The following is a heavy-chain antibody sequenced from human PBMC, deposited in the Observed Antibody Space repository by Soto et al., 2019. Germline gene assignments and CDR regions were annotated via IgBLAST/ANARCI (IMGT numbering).Heavy chain of an antibody. CDR3: ASRLKDDCGSSPYYSAFDV. V-gene: IGHV5-51*01. D-gene: IGHD2-21*01. J-gene: IGHJ6*02. Sequence: GESLKISGKGSGCSFTRYWIGSVRQIPGKGLEYVGIIYPGDSDPRYSPPLQGQVPISADTSIRTAYLQWSSLKASDSSRYECASRLKDDCGSSPYYSAFDVWGRGTTVTVSS. CDR2: IYPGDSDP. CDR1: GCSFTRYW.